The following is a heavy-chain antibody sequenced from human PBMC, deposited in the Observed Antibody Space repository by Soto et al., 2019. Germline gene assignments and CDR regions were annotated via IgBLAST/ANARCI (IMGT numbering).Heavy chain of an antibody. CDR3: ARDPPRCNGGSCYSVGFDY. Sequence: GGSLRLSCAASGFTFSNFGMHWVRQAPGKGLEWVTVVWSDGSTKYYADSVKGRFSISRDNSENKLYLQMNSLRAEDTAVYYCARDPPRCNGGSCYSVGFDYWCQGTLVTVSS. D-gene: IGHD2-15*01. V-gene: IGHV3-33*01. CDR1: GFTFSNFG. J-gene: IGHJ4*02. CDR2: VWSDGSTK.